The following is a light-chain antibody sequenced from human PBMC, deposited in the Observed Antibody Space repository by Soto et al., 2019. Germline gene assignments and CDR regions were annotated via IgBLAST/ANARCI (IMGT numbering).Light chain of an antibody. J-gene: IGKJ2*01. CDR1: QSVSSSY. V-gene: IGKV3-20*01. CDR3: QQYGSSPVT. Sequence: EIVLTQSPGTLSLSPGERGTLSCRASQSVSSSYLAWYQQKPGQAPRHLIYGASSRATGIPARFSGSGFGSDVTLTISRLEPEDFAVYYCQQYGSSPVTFGQVTKLEIK. CDR2: GAS.